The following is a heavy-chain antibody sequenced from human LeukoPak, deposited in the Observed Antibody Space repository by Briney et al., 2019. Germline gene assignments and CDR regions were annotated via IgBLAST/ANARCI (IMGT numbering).Heavy chain of an antibody. CDR3: AKGGVEIDY. Sequence: GGSLRLSCAASGFTFSSYGMHWVRQAPDKGLEWVAVISYDGSNKYYADSVKSRFTISRDNSKNTLYLQMNSLRAEDTAVYYCAKGGVEIDYWGQGTLVTVSS. CDR2: ISYDGSNK. D-gene: IGHD3-16*01. J-gene: IGHJ4*02. V-gene: IGHV3-30*18. CDR1: GFTFSSYG.